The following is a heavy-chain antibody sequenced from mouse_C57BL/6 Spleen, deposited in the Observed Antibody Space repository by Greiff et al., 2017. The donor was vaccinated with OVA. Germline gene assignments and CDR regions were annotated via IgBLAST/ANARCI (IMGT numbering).Heavy chain of an antibody. V-gene: IGHV1-64*01. CDR2: IHPNSGST. CDR3: ARRDYDYDFYFDY. J-gene: IGHJ2*01. D-gene: IGHD2-4*01. Sequence: QVQLQQPGAELVKPGASVKLSCKASGYTFTSYWMHWVKQRPGQGLEWIGMIHPNSGSTNYNEKFKSKATLTVDKSSSTAYMQLSSLTSEDSAVYYCARRDYDYDFYFDYWGQGTTLTVSS. CDR1: GYTFTSYW.